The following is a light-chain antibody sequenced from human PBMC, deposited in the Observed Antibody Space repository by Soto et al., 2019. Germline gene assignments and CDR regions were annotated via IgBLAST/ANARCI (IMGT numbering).Light chain of an antibody. V-gene: IGLV1-47*01. CDR1: SSNIGSNY. CDR3: ESWDDSLSGYV. CDR2: RNN. J-gene: IGLJ1*01. Sequence: QSVLTQPPSASGTPGQRVTISCSGSSSNIGSNYVYWYQQLPGTAPKLLIYRNNQRPSGVPDRFSGSKSGTSASLAISGPRSDDEADYYCESWDDSLSGYVFGTGT.